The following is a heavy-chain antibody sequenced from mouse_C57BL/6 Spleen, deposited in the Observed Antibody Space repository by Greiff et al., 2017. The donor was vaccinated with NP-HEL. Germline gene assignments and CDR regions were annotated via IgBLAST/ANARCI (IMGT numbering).Heavy chain of an antibody. CDR2: IYPGDGDT. CDR3: ARGGGPEGFAY. J-gene: IGHJ3*01. Sequence: VQLQQSGAELVKPGASVKISCKASGYAFSSYWMNWVKQRPGKGLEWIGQIYPGDGDTNYNGKFKGKATLTADKSSSTASMQLSSLASADSAVYCGARGGGPEGFAYWGQGTLVTVSA. CDR1: GYAFSSYW. V-gene: IGHV1-80*01. D-gene: IGHD3-3*01.